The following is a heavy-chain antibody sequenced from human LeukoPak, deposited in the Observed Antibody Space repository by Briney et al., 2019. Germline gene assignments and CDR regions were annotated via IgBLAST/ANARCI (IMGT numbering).Heavy chain of an antibody. CDR3: ASSYYYDSRIDY. CDR1: GFTVSSNY. V-gene: IGHV3-53*01. Sequence: PGGSLRLSCAASGFTVSSNYMSWVRQAPGKGLEWVSVIYSGGSTYYADSVEGRFTISRDNSKNTLYLQMNSLRAEDTAVYYCASSYYYDSRIDYWGQGTLVTVSS. D-gene: IGHD3-22*01. CDR2: IYSGGST. J-gene: IGHJ4*02.